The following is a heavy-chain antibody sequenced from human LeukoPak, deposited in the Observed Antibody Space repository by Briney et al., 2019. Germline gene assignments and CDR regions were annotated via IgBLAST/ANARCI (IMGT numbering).Heavy chain of an antibody. D-gene: IGHD3-22*01. CDR1: GFTVSSNY. CDR2: IYSGGST. J-gene: IGHJ3*02. CDR3: ARVTYYYDSSGYDAFAI. V-gene: IGHV3-66*02. Sequence: GGSLRLSCAASGFTVSSNYMSWVRQAPGKGLEWVSVIYSGGSTYYADSVKGRFTISRDNSKNTLYLQMNSLRAEDTAVYYCARVTYYYDSSGYDAFAIWGQGTMVTVSS.